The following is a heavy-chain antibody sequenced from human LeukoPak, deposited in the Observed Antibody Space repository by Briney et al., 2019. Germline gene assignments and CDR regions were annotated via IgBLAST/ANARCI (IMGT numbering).Heavy chain of an antibody. Sequence: KDGESLQISCKGSGYSSTTYWIAWVRQMPGKGLEWMGIIYPGDSETRYSPSFQGQVTISADKSISTAYLQWSSLKASDTAMYYCARRHVYNYFFDYWGQGTLVTVSS. D-gene: IGHD5-24*01. V-gene: IGHV5-51*01. J-gene: IGHJ4*02. CDR2: IYPGDSET. CDR3: ARRHVYNYFFDY. CDR1: GYSSTTYW.